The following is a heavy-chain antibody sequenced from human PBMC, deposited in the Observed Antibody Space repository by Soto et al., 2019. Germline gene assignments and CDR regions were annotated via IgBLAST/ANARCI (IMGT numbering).Heavy chain of an antibody. CDR3: ARDWYYYGSGSYYPFDY. Sequence: PGGSLRLSCAASGFIFTSYAMKWVRHAPGKGLEWVSYISSNSGTIYYTDSVKGRFTISRDNTKNSPYLQMNSLRDEDTAVYYCARDWYYYGSGSYYPFDYWGQGTLVTVSS. CDR2: ISSNSGTI. V-gene: IGHV3-48*02. J-gene: IGHJ4*02. D-gene: IGHD3-10*01. CDR1: GFIFTSYA.